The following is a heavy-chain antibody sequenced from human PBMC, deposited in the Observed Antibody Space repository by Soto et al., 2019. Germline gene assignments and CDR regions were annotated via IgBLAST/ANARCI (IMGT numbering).Heavy chain of an antibody. Sequence: GASVKVSCKASGYTFTSYYMHWVRQAPGQGLEWMGWINPNSGDTNYALKFQGRVTMTRDTSISTAHMELSRLRSDDTAVYYCARVWNYYDGRGHFAYWGQGTLVTVSS. D-gene: IGHD3-22*01. V-gene: IGHV1-2*02. J-gene: IGHJ4*02. CDR1: GYTFTSYY. CDR3: ARVWNYYDGRGHFAY. CDR2: INPNSGDT.